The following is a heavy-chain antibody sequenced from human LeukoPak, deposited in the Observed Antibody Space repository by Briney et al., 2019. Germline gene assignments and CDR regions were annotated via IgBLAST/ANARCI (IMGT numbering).Heavy chain of an antibody. V-gene: IGHV1-18*01. D-gene: IGHD6-13*01. CDR1: GYTFTSYG. CDR3: ARDLKQLGIDY. J-gene: IGHJ4*02. Sequence: GASVNASCKASGYTFTSYGISWVRQAPGQGLEWMGWISAYNGNTNYAQKLQGRVTMTTDTSTSTAYMELRSLRSDDTAVYYCARDLKQLGIDYWGQGTLVTVSS. CDR2: ISAYNGNT.